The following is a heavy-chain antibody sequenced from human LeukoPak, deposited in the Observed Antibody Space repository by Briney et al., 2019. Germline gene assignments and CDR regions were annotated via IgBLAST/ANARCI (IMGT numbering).Heavy chain of an antibody. CDR1: GFTVSSNY. CDR3: ARASPVDDGYAFDI. V-gene: IGHV3-53*01. CDR2: LYSGGST. J-gene: IGHJ3*02. D-gene: IGHD2-15*01. Sequence: GGSLRLSCAASGFTVSSNYMSWVRQAPGKGLEWVSVLYSGGSTCYADSVKGRFTISRDNSKNTLYLQMNSLRAEDTAVYYCARASPVDDGYAFDIWGQGTMVTVSS.